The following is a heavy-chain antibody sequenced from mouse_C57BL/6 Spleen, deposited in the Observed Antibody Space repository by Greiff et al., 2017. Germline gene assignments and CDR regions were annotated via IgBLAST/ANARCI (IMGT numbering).Heavy chain of an antibody. CDR1: GYAFSSSW. CDR3: ARLITTVVYWYFDV. V-gene: IGHV1-82*01. D-gene: IGHD1-1*01. Sequence: VQLVESGPELVKPGASVKISCKASGYAFSSSWMNWVKQRPGKGLEWIGRIYPGDGDTNYNGKFKGKATLTADKSSSTAYMQLSSLTSEDSAVYFCARLITTVVYWYFDVWGTGTTVTVSS. CDR2: IYPGDGDT. J-gene: IGHJ1*03.